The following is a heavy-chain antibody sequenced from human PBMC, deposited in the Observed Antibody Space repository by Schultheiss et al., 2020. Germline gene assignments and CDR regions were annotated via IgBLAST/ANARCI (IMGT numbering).Heavy chain of an antibody. CDR1: GFTFSSNY. D-gene: IGHD6-6*01. CDR2: IYSGGST. J-gene: IGHJ6*02. CDR3: AKDEAQQLESGQWYYYYGMDV. Sequence: GGSLRLSCAASGFTFSSNYMSWVRQAPGKGLEWVSVIYSGGSTYYADSVKGRFTISRDNSKNTLYLQMNSLRAEDTAVYYCAKDEAQQLESGQWYYYYGMDVWGQGTTVTVSS. V-gene: IGHV3-53*01.